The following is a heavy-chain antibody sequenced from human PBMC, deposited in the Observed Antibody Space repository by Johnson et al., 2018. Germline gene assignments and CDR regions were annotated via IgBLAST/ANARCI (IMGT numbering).Heavy chain of an antibody. CDR3: AKKWRDFWSGYYDYYRDV. Sequence: QVQLVQSGGGVVQPGRSLRLSCAASGFTFSSYGMHWVRQAPGKGLEWVAVISYDGSNKYYADSVKGRFTISRDNSKNTLYLQMNSLRAEDTAVYYCAKKWRDFWSGYYDYYRDVWGKGTTVTVSS. CDR2: ISYDGSNK. V-gene: IGHV3-30*18. D-gene: IGHD3-3*01. CDR1: GFTFSSYG. J-gene: IGHJ6*03.